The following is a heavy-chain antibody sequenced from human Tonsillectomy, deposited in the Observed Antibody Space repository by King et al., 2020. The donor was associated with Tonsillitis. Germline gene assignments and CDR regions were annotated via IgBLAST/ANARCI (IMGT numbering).Heavy chain of an antibody. CDR2: ISGNGGKT. CDR3: AKDPLDY. V-gene: IGHV3-23*04. J-gene: IGHJ4*02. CDR1: GFTFSSYA. Sequence: VQLVESGGGLGQPGESLRLSCAASGFTFSSYAMIWVRQAPGKGLEWVSGISGNGGKTYNADSVKGRFTISRDNFKNTVSLQMKSLRAEDTAVYYCAKDPLDYWGQGTLVTVSS.